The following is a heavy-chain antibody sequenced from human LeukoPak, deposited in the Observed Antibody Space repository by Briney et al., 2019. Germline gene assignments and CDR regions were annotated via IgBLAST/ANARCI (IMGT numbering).Heavy chain of an antibody. V-gene: IGHV4-39*01. CDR1: GGSISGSTYY. CDR2: IYYSGST. Sequence: SETLSLTCTVSGGSISGSTYYCGWIRQPPGNGLEWIGSIYYSGSTYYNPSLKSRVTISVDTSKNQFSLKLSSVTAADTAVYYCASRTYYYDSSGYYGPNWFDPWGQGTLVTVSS. D-gene: IGHD3-22*01. J-gene: IGHJ5*02. CDR3: ASRTYYYDSSGYYGPNWFDP.